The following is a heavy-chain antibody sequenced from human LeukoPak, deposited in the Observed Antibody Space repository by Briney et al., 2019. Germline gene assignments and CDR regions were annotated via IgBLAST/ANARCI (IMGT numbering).Heavy chain of an antibody. CDR1: GFTFSSYA. CDR3: AKGNGYSYGRYYFDY. Sequence: GGSLRLSCAASGFTFSSYAMSWVRQAPGKGLEWVSAISGSGGSTYYADSVKGRFTISRDNSKNTLYLQMNSLRAEDTAVYYCAKGNGYSYGRYYFDYWGQGTLVTVSS. D-gene: IGHD5-18*01. CDR2: ISGSGGST. V-gene: IGHV3-23*01. J-gene: IGHJ4*02.